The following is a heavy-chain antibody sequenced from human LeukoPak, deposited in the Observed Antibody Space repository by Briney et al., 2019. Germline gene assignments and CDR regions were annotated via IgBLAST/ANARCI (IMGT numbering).Heavy chain of an antibody. D-gene: IGHD6-19*01. J-gene: IGHJ5*02. V-gene: IGHV1-46*01. CDR3: ARGGYSSPRGWFDP. CDR2: INPTGGST. CDR1: GYTFTSYY. Sequence: PVASVKVSCKASGYTFTSYYMHWVRQAPGQGLEWMGLINPTGGSTGYAQKFQGRVTMTRDMSTSTVYMDLSSLRSEDTAVYYCARGGYSSPRGWFDPWGQGTLVTVSS.